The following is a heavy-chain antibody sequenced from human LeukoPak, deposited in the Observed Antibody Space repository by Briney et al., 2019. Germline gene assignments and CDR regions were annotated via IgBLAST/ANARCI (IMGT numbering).Heavy chain of an antibody. D-gene: IGHD5-12*01. CDR1: GFTFSSYG. V-gene: IGHV3-30*02. CDR2: IRYDGSSK. CDR3: AKDRSYSGYEPLDY. J-gene: IGHJ4*02. Sequence: GGSLRLSCAASGFTFSSYGMHWVRQAPGKGLEWVAFIRYDGSSKYYADSVKGRFTISRDNSKNTLYLQMDSLRVEDTAVYYCAKDRSYSGYEPLDYWGQGTLVTVS.